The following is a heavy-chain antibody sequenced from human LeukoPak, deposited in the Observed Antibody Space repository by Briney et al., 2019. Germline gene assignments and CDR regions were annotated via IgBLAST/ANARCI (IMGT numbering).Heavy chain of an antibody. CDR2: ISSSSSYI. CDR3: ARAHHYYDSSGYLFDY. Sequence: GGSLRLSCAASGFTFSSYAMSWVRQAPGKGLEWVSSISSSSSYIYYADSVKGRFTISRDNAKNSLYLQMNSLRAEDTAVYYCARAHHYYDSSGYLFDYWGQGTLVTVSS. V-gene: IGHV3-21*01. CDR1: GFTFSSYA. D-gene: IGHD3-22*01. J-gene: IGHJ4*02.